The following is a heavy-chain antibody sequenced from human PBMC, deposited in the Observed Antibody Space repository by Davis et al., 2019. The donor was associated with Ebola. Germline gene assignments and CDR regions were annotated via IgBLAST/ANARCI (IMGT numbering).Heavy chain of an antibody. CDR2: ISAYNGNT. J-gene: IGHJ3*02. CDR3: ARTSIVGTTTTASDI. Sequence: GESLKISCKASGYTFTSYGISWVRQAPGQGLEWMGWISAYNGNTNYAQILQGRVTMTTDTSTGTAYMELRSLRSDDTTVYFCARTSIVGTTTTASDIWGQGTKVTVSS. CDR1: GYTFTSYG. V-gene: IGHV1-18*04. D-gene: IGHD1-26*01.